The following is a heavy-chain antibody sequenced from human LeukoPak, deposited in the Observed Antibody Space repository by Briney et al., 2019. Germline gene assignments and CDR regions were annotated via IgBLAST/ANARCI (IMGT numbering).Heavy chain of an antibody. D-gene: IGHD1-26*01. CDR3: ARDRRGSSDFDY. V-gene: IGHV4-59*01. J-gene: IGHJ4*02. Sequence: SETLSLTCTVSGGSISIYYWSWIRQPPGKGLEWNGYIYYSGSTNYNPSLMSRVTISVDTSKNQFSLKLSSVTAADTAVYYCARDRRGSSDFDYWGQGTLVTVSS. CDR1: GGSISIYY. CDR2: IYYSGST.